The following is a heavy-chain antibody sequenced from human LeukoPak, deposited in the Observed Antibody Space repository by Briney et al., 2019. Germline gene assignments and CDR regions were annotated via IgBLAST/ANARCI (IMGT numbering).Heavy chain of an antibody. V-gene: IGHV3-23*01. J-gene: IGHJ4*02. D-gene: IGHD2-15*01. CDR1: GFTFSTYA. CDR2: LSGGGGNT. Sequence: GGSLRLSCAASGFTFSTYAMSWVRQAPGKGLEWVSALSGGGGNTYYADSVRGRFTISRDNSKSTLYLQVNSLRAEDTAVYYCAKSRCGSSCYIFDYWGQGTLVTVSS. CDR3: AKSRCGSSCYIFDY.